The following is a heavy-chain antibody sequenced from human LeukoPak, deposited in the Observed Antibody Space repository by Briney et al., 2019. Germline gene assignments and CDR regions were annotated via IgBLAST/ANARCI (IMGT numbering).Heavy chain of an antibody. D-gene: IGHD6-25*01. CDR2: IYFSGTT. V-gene: IGHV4-39*07. J-gene: IGHJ4*02. Sequence: SETLSLTCTVSGDSIGSSSYYWAWIRQSPGKGLEWLACIYFSGTTYYNPSLKSRLTISVDTSKDQFYLRLNSVTAADTAGYYCAREAATWGQGTQVIVSS. CDR3: AREAAT. CDR1: GDSIGSSSYY.